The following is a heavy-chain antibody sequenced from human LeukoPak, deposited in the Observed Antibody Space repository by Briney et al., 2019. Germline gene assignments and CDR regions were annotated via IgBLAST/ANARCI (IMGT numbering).Heavy chain of an antibody. CDR3: MGYCSSTSCYPFDY. Sequence: GASVTVSCTASGGTFSSYAISWVRQAPGQGLEWMGGIIPIFGTANYAQKFQGRVTITADESTSTAYMELSSLRSEDTAVYYCMGYCSSTSCYPFDYWGQGTLVTVSS. CDR2: IIPIFGTA. V-gene: IGHV1-69*13. J-gene: IGHJ4*02. D-gene: IGHD2-2*01. CDR1: GGTFSSYA.